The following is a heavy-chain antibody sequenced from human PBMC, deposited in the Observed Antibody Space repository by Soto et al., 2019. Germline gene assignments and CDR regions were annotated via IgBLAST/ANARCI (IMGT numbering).Heavy chain of an antibody. CDR3: AKDVGGDGFDDY. J-gene: IGHJ4*02. CDR2: ISYDGSNK. D-gene: IGHD2-21*01. V-gene: IGHV3-30*18. CDR1: GFTFSSYG. Sequence: QVQLVESGGGVVQPGMSLRLSCAASGFTFSSYGMHWVRQAPGKGLEWVAVISYDGSNKYYADSVKGRFSISRDNSKTTLYLQMNSLRAEYTAVYYCAKDVGGDGFDDYWGQGNLVTVSS.